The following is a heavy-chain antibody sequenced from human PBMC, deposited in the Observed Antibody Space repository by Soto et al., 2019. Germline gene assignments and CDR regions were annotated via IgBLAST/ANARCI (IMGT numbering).Heavy chain of an antibody. V-gene: IGHV1-69*13. CDR3: ARDDLAARNQSPYYHYVMDV. J-gene: IGHJ6*02. Sequence: SVKVSCKASGGTFSSYAISWVRQAPGQGLEWMGGIIPIFGTANYAQKFQGRVTITADESTSTAYMELSSLRSEDTAVYYCARDDLAARNQSPYYHYVMDVWGQGSTVIVSS. CDR1: GGTFSSYA. D-gene: IGHD6-6*01. CDR2: IIPIFGTA.